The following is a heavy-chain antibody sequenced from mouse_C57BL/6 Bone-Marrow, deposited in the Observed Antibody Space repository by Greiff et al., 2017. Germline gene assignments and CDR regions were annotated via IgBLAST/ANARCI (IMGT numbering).Heavy chain of an antibody. CDR2: IDPSDSYT. D-gene: IGHD2-5*01. CDR3: ARANYYSNLDY. CDR1: GYTFTSYW. Sequence: VQLQQPGAELVRPGTSVKLSCKASGYTFTSYWMHWVKQRPGQGLEWIGVIDPSDSYTNSNQKFKGKATLTVDPSSSTAYMQLSSLTSEDSAVYYCARANYYSNLDYWGQGTTLTVSS. J-gene: IGHJ2*01. V-gene: IGHV1-59*01.